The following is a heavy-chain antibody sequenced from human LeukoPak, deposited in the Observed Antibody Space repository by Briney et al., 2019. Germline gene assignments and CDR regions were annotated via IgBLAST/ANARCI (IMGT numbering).Heavy chain of an antibody. J-gene: IGHJ6*03. CDR1: GSSISSYY. D-gene: IGHD1-7*01. CDR2: IYYSGST. V-gene: IGHV4-59*01. CDR3: ARGGLYNWNYSDYYYYYMDV. Sequence: SETLSLTCTVSGSSISSYYWSWIRQPPGKGLEWIGYIYYSGSTNYNPSLKSRVTISVDTSKNQFSLKLSSVTAADTAVYYCARGGLYNWNYSDYYYYYMDVWGKGTTITVSS.